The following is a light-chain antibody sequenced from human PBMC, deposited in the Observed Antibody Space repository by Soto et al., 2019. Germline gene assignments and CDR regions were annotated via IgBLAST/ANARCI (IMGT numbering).Light chain of an antibody. Sequence: DILMTQSPSSLSASVGDRVTITCRASQSISEYLNWYQQKPGKAPKVLIYGASSLQSGVPSRFSGSGSGTDFTLTISSLQPEDFATYYCQQNSNDPLTFGPGTKVDFK. V-gene: IGKV1-39*01. J-gene: IGKJ3*01. CDR2: GAS. CDR1: QSISEY. CDR3: QQNSNDPLT.